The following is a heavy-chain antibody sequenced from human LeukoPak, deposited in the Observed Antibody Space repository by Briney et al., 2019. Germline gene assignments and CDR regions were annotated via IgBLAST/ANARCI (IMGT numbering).Heavy chain of an antibody. V-gene: IGHV1-46*01. CDR3: ARGTGYSSGWYQFRDAFDI. CDR1: AYTFTSYY. CDR2: INPGGGST. Sequence: ASVKVSCKASAYTFTSYYMHWVRQAPGQGLEWMGIINPGGGSTSYAQKFQGRVTMTRDTSTSTVYMELSSLRSEDTAVYYCARGTGYSSGWYQFRDAFDIWGQGTMVTVSS. D-gene: IGHD6-19*01. J-gene: IGHJ3*02.